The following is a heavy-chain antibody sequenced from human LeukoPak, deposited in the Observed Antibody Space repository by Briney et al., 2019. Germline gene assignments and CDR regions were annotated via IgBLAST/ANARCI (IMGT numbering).Heavy chain of an antibody. CDR3: TSRYDFWSGYFQGYYFDF. J-gene: IGHJ4*02. V-gene: IGHV3-7*01. CDR2: IHPDGTEK. Sequence: GGSLRLSCAAPGLTFTNYWMHWVRQAPGKGLESVAYIHPDGTEKYYMESPRGRFAISRDNAKNSLYLQMSNLRDEDTAVYYCTSRYDFWSGYFQGYYFDFWGQGSLVTVSS. D-gene: IGHD3-3*01. CDR1: GLTFTNYW.